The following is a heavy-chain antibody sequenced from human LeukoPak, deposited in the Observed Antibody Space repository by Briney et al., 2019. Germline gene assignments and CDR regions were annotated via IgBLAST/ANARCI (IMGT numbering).Heavy chain of an antibody. CDR1: GFTFSSYG. V-gene: IGHV3-30*18. CDR3: AKGSYCGGDCYSMDY. D-gene: IGHD2-21*02. CDR2: ISYDGSNK. Sequence: GGSLRLSCAASGFTFSSYGMHWVRQAPGKGLEWVAVISYDGSNKYYADSVKGRFTISRDNSKNTLYLQMNSLRAEDTAVYYCAKGSYCGGDCYSMDYWGQGTLVTVSS. J-gene: IGHJ4*02.